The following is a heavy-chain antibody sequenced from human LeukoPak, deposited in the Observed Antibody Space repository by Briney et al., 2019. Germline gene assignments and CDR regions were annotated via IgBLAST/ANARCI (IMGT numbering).Heavy chain of an antibody. Sequence: PSETLSLTCVVYGGSFSGYYWSWIRQPPGKGLEWIGEINHSGSTNYNPSLKSRVTISVDTSKNQFSLKLSSVTAADTAVYYCARGPYKMNASKDTGFDPWGQGTLVTVSS. CDR3: ARGPYKMNASKDTGFDP. CDR2: INHSGST. J-gene: IGHJ5*02. CDR1: GGSFSGYY. V-gene: IGHV4-34*01. D-gene: IGHD1-1*01.